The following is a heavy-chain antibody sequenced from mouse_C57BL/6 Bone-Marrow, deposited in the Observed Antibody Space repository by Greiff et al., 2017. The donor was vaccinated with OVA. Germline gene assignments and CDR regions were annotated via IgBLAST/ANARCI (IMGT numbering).Heavy chain of an antibody. CDR2: ISSGGSYT. J-gene: IGHJ3*01. V-gene: IGHV5-6*01. CDR3: ARHTGRGFAY. D-gene: IGHD1-1*01. CDR1: GFTFSSYG. Sequence: EVQVVESGGDLVKPGGSLKLSCAASGFTFSSYGMSWVRQTPDKRLEWVATISSGGSYTYYPDSVKGRFTISRDNAKNTLYLQMSSLKSEDTAMYYCARHTGRGFAYWGQGTLVTVSA.